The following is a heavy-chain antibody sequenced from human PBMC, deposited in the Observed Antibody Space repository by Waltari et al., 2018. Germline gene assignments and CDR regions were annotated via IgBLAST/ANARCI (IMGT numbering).Heavy chain of an antibody. CDR1: GFTLSSYS. CDR3: AREDY. V-gene: IGHV3-48*01. J-gene: IGHJ4*02. Sequence: EVHLVESGGGLVQPGGSLRLSFAASGFTLSSYSMNWFRQAPGKGLEWVSYISSSSSTIYDADAVKDRFTIARDNAKNSLYLQMNSLRAEDTAVYYCAREDYWGQGTLVTVSS. CDR2: ISSSSSTI.